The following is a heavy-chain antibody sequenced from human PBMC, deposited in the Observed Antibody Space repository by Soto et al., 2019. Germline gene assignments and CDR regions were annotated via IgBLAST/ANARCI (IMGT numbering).Heavy chain of an antibody. Sequence: ASVKVSCKASGYTFTSYGISWVRQAPGQGLEWMGWISAYNGNTNYAQKLQGRVTMTTDTSTSTAYMELRSLRSDDTAVYYCARDGGYYDSSGYYYFDYWGQGTLVTVSS. D-gene: IGHD3-22*01. J-gene: IGHJ4*02. CDR3: ARDGGYYDSSGYYYFDY. CDR1: GYTFTSYG. V-gene: IGHV1-18*01. CDR2: ISAYNGNT.